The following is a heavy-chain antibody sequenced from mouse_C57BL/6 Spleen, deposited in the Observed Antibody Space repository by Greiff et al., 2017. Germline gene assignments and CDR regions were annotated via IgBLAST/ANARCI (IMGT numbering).Heavy chain of an antibody. D-gene: IGHD1-1*01. J-gene: IGHJ1*03. Sequence: EVKLVESGAELVRPGASVKLSCTASGFNIKDYYMHWVKQRPEQGLEWIGRIDPEAGDTAYAPKFQGKATMTADTSSNTAYLQLSRLTSVDTAVYYCSKPTGVAKGGYFDVWGTGTTVTVSS. CDR2: IDPEAGDT. CDR1: GFNIKDYY. V-gene: IGHV14-1*01. CDR3: SKPTGVAKGGYFDV.